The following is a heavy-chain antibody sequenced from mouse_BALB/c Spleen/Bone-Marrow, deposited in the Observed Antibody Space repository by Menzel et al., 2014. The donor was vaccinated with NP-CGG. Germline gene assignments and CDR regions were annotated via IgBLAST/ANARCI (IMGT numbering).Heavy chain of an antibody. CDR2: INPSTGYA. Sequence: QVQLKQSGPELAKPGASVKMSCKASGYTFTDTWIHWIKQRPGQGLEWIGYINPSTGYAEYNQNFKDKATLTVDKSSSTAYMQLSSLTSDDSASYYCARDYWGQGTTLTVSS. J-gene: IGHJ2*01. CDR3: ARDY. CDR1: GYTFTDTW. V-gene: IGHV1-7*01.